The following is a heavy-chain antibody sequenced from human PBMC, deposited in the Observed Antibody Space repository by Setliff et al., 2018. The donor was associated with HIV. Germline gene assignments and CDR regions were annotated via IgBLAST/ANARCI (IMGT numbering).Heavy chain of an antibody. Sequence: GGSLRLSCAASGFTFSNYWMSWVRQAPGKGLEWVANIKQGGSENYYVDSVKGRFTISRDDAKNSLYLQMNSLRAEDTAVYYCARGPPYGAHADYYDYWGQGAQVTVSS. J-gene: IGHJ4*02. D-gene: IGHD4-17*01. CDR1: GFTFSNYW. CDR3: ARGPPYGAHADYYDY. V-gene: IGHV3-7*01. CDR2: IKQGGSEN.